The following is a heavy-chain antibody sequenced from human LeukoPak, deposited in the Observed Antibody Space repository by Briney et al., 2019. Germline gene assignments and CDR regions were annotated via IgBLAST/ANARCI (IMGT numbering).Heavy chain of an antibody. CDR1: GYSFRSHS. CDR2: ISSISHYI. Sequence: PGGSLRLSCAGSGYSFRSHSMNWVRQAPGKGLEWVSSISSISHYIYYADSVKGRFTISRDNAENSLYLQMNSLRAEDTALYYCTRDYYDSSCLPFDYWGQGTLVTVSS. J-gene: IGHJ4*02. D-gene: IGHD3-22*01. V-gene: IGHV3-21*01. CDR3: TRDYYDSSCLPFDY.